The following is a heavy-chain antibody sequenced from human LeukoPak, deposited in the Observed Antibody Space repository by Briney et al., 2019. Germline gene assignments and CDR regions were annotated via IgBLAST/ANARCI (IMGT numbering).Heavy chain of an antibody. CDR3: ARGGPSTAFDI. Sequence: GSLRLSCAASGFTVSSNYMSWVRQAPGKGLEWVSVIYSGGSTYYADSVKGRFTISRDNSKNTMYLQMNSLRAEDTAVYYCARGGPSTAFDIWGQGTMVTVSS. CDR2: IYSGGST. D-gene: IGHD3-10*01. CDR1: GFTVSSNY. J-gene: IGHJ3*02. V-gene: IGHV3-53*01.